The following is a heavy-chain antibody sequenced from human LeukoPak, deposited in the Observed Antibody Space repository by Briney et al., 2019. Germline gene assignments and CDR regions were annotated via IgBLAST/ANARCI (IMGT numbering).Heavy chain of an antibody. J-gene: IGHJ4*02. V-gene: IGHV4-39*01. CDR3: ARQYTGIDY. CDR2: IYYSGST. Sequence: PSETLSLTCTVSGGSISSSSYHWGWIRQPPGKGLEWIGSIYYSGSTYYNPSLKSRFTISVDTSKNQFSLKLSSVTATDTAVFYCARQYTGIDYWGQGTLVTVSS. D-gene: IGHD2-2*02. CDR1: GGSISSSSYH.